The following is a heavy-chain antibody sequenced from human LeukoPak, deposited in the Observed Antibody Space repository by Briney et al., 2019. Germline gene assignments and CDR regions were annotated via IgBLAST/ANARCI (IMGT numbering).Heavy chain of an antibody. CDR1: GFTFSTYW. Sequence: GGSLRLSCVASGFTFSTYWMGWVRQAPGKGLEWVANVKEDGNEKYYVDSVKGRFTISRDNAKNSLYLQMNSLRAEDTAVYYCARVPHTYDSSDYYYCYYYIDVWGKGTTVTVSS. CDR2: VKEDGNEK. V-gene: IGHV3-7*01. J-gene: IGHJ6*03. D-gene: IGHD3-22*01. CDR3: ARVPHTYDSSDYYYCYYYIDV.